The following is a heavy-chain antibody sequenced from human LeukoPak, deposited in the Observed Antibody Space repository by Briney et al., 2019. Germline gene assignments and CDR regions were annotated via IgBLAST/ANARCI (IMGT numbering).Heavy chain of an antibody. J-gene: IGHJ4*02. CDR2: IYPGDSDT. CDR1: GYSFASYW. Sequence: GESLKISCKGSGYSFASYWIGWVRQMPGKGLEWMGIIYPGDSDTRYSPSFQGQVTISADKSISTAYLQWSSLKASDTAMYYCARQASSWYVPLDYWGQGTLVTVSS. V-gene: IGHV5-51*01. CDR3: ARQASSWYVPLDY. D-gene: IGHD6-13*01.